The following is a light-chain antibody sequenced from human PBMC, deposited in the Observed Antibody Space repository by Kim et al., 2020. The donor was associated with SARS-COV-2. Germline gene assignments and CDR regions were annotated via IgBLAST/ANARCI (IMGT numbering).Light chain of an antibody. CDR2: RNN. CDR1: SSNSGSDY. J-gene: IGLJ2*01. CDR3: ASWDDSLSGLV. Sequence: GQRVTISCSGGSSNSGSDYAYWYQQLPGTAPKVLIYRNNQRPSGVPDRFSGSKSDTSASLAISGLRSEDEGDYYCASWDDSLSGLVFGGGTQLTVL. V-gene: IGLV1-47*01.